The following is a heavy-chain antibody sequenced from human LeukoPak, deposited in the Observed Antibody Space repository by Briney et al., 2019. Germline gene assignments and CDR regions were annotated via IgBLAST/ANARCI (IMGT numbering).Heavy chain of an antibody. Sequence: ASVKVSCKASGYTFTSYGISWMRQAPGQGLEWMGWISAYNGNTNYAQKFQGRVTMTRNTSISTAYMELSSLRSEDTAVYYCARGQQLVPAFDIWGQGTMVTVSS. CDR2: ISAYNGNT. V-gene: IGHV1-18*01. J-gene: IGHJ3*02. D-gene: IGHD6-13*01. CDR1: GYTFTSYG. CDR3: ARGQQLVPAFDI.